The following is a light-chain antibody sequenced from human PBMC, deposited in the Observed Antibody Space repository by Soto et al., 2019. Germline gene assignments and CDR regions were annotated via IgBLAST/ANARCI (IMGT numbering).Light chain of an antibody. V-gene: IGKV1-39*01. CDR3: QQSFSTPHT. CDR1: QSISNY. Sequence: DIQMTQSPSSLSASLGDRVTITCRASQSISNYLNWYQQKPGKAPKLLIHTTSSLQSGVPSRFSASGTGTDFTLTISSLQPEDFATYYCQQSFSTPHTFGGGTKVEI. CDR2: TTS. J-gene: IGKJ4*01.